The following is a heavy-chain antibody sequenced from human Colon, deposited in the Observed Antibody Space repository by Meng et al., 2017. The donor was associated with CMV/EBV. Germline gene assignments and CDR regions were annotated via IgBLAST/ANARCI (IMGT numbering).Heavy chain of an antibody. J-gene: IGHJ4*02. CDR2: ITTGGSL. V-gene: IGHV3-11*01. CDR3: ARITILTGFHLDS. D-gene: IGHD3-9*01. CDR1: GFTFSDYY. Sequence: CTASGFTFSDYYMSWIRQARGRGLEWLSYITTGGSLSYAGSVKGRFTISRDNAKNSLFLQINSLRVEDTAVYYCARITILTGFHLDSWGQGTLVTVSS.